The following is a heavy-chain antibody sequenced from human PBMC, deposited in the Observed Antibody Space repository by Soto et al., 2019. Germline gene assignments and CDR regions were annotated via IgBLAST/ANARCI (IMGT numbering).Heavy chain of an antibody. D-gene: IGHD2-2*01. J-gene: IGHJ6*03. CDR1: GGSISSYY. CDR2: IYYSGST. V-gene: IGHV4-59*08. CDR3: ARRSTSCQRCLYMDV. Sequence: SETLSLTCTVSGGSISSYYWSWIRQPPGKGLEWIGYIYYSGSTNYNPSLKSRVTISVDTSKNQFSLKLSSVTAADTAVYYCARRSTSCQRCLYMDVWGKGTTVTVSS.